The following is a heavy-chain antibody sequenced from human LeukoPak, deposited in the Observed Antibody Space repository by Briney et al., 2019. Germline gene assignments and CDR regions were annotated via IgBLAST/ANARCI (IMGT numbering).Heavy chain of an antibody. J-gene: IGHJ4*02. CDR3: AREIVSGQLTPYFDY. CDR2: ISPDDKTT. V-gene: IGHV3-74*01. CDR1: GFTFSKNW. Sequence: GGSLRLSCAASGFTFSKNWLHWVRQAPGKGLVWVSRISPDDKTTSYADSVKGRFTVSRDDAKKTLYLQMNSLRAEDTAVYYCAREIVSGQLTPYFDYWGQGTLVTVSS. D-gene: IGHD3-10*01.